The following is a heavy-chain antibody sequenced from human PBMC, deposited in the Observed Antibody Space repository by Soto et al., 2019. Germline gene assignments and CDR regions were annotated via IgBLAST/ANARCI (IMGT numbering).Heavy chain of an antibody. CDR1: GFTFSSYA. CDR3: AKGVSQYTPLALFDY. D-gene: IGHD5-18*01. J-gene: IGHJ4*02. V-gene: IGHV3-23*01. CDR2: ISGSGVRT. Sequence: PGGSLRLSCAASGFTFSSYAMSWVRQAPGKGLEWVSTISGSGVRTYSTDSVKGRFTISRDNSRNTAYLQMNSLRVEDTSGYYCAKGVSQYTPLALFDYWGRGTLVTVSS.